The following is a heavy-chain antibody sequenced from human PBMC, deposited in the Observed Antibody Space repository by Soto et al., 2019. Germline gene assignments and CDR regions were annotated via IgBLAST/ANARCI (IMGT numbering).Heavy chain of an antibody. D-gene: IGHD2-2*01. CDR2: IIPILGIA. CDR3: AREGYCSSTSCRPASDAFDI. J-gene: IGHJ3*02. V-gene: IGHV1-69*04. Sequence: SVKVSCKASGGTFSSYTISWVRQAPGQGLEWMGRIIPILGIANYAQKFQGRVTITADKSTSTAYMELSSLRSEDTAVYYCAREGYCSSTSCRPASDAFDIWGQGTMVTVSS. CDR1: GGTFSSYT.